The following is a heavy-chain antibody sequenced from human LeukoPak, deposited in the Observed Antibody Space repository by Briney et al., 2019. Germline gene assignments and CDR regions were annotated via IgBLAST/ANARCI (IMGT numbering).Heavy chain of an antibody. J-gene: IGHJ4*02. V-gene: IGHV3-23*01. CDR1: GFTFSAYA. D-gene: IGHD4-17*01. Sequence: GGSLRLSCAASGFTFSAYALSWVRQAPGKGLEWVSTIGYSGADTYYADSVKGRFTISRENSKNTLYLQMNSLRAEDTAAYYCAKDSATTVTSVDYWGQGTLVTVSS. CDR2: IGYSGADT. CDR3: AKDSATTVTSVDY.